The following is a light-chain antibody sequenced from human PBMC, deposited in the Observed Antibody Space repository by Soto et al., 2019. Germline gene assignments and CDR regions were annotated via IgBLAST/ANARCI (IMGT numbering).Light chain of an antibody. Sequence: EIVLTQSPGTLSLSPGERVTLSCRASQSVTNSYLAWYQQKPGQAPRLLIYDASTRATGIPDRFSGSGSGIAFTLTISRLEPEDFAVYYCQQYGRSPGLLTFGPGTKVDIK. V-gene: IGKV3-20*01. CDR2: DAS. J-gene: IGKJ3*01. CDR3: QQYGRSPGLLT. CDR1: QSVTNSY.